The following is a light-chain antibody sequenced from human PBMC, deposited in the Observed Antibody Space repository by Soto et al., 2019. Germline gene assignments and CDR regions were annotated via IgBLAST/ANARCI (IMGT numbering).Light chain of an antibody. J-gene: IGLJ1*01. CDR1: NIASKS. CDR2: DDR. V-gene: IGLV3-21*02. Sequence: SYVLTQPPSVSVAPGQTARITCGGNNIASKSVHWYQQKPGQAPVLVVYDDRDRPSGIPERFSGSNSGNTATLTISRVDAGDEADFYCQVWDSSSDQYVFGPGTKLTVL. CDR3: QVWDSSSDQYV.